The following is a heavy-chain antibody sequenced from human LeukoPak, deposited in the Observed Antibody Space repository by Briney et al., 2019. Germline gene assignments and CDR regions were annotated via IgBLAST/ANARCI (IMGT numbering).Heavy chain of an antibody. D-gene: IGHD6-13*01. J-gene: IGHJ4*02. CDR3: VRANSSSWYGLDY. Sequence: PSQTLSLTCTVSGGYISSGGYYWSWIRQPPGKGLEWIGYIYHSGSTYHNPSLKSRVTISVDRSKNQFSLKLSSVTAAGTAVYYCVRANSSSWYGLDYWGQGTLVTVSS. CDR1: GGYISSGGYY. V-gene: IGHV4-30-2*01. CDR2: IYHSGST.